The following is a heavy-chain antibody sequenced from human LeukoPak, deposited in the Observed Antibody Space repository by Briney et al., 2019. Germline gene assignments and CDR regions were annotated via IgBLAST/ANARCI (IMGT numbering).Heavy chain of an antibody. J-gene: IGHJ6*04. CDR1: GGSVSSGSYY. CDR2: IYYSGST. CDR3: ARAPPYYYGMDV. V-gene: IGHV4-61*01. Sequence: SETLSLTCTVSGGSVSSGSYYWSWIRQPPGKGLEWIGYIYYSGSTNYNPSLKSRVTISVDTSKNQFSLKLSFATAAETAVYYCARAPPYYYGMDVWGKGTTVTVSS.